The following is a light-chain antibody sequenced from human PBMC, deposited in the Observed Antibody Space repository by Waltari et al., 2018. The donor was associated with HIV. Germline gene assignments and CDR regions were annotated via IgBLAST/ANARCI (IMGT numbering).Light chain of an antibody. CDR1: SDSVSTTHY. CDR2: STT. J-gene: IGLJ3*02. V-gene: IGLV8-61*01. CDR3: VLYMGGAWV. Sequence: QTVVTQEPSFSVSPGGTVTLTCGLRSDSVSTTHYASWYRQTPGQAPRTLIYSTTVRSSGVPDRFSGSSLGNKAALTITGAQADDECHYYCVLYMGGAWVFGGGTKLTVL.